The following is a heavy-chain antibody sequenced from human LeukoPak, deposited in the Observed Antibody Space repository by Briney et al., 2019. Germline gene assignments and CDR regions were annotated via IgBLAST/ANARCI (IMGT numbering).Heavy chain of an antibody. V-gene: IGHV1-2*02. CDR1: GYTFTGYY. J-gene: IGHJ4*02. D-gene: IGHD3-9*01. Sequence: ASVKVSCKASGYTFTGYYMHWVRQAPGQGLEWMGWINPNSGGTNYAQKFQGRVTMTRDTSISTAYMELSRLRSDDTAVYYCARVPPYDILTGYDGTYFDYWGQGPLVTVSS. CDR2: INPNSGGT. CDR3: ARVPPYDILTGYDGTYFDY.